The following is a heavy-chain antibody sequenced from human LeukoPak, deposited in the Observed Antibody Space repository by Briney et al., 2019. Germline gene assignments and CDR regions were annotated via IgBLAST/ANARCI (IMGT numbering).Heavy chain of an antibody. V-gene: IGHV3-23*01. D-gene: IGHD5-18*01. CDR3: ARRRGYSYGPGDY. Sequence: GGSLRLSCAASGFTVSSNYMSWVRQAPGKGLEWVSAISGSGGSTYYADSVKGRFTISRDNSKNTLYLQMNSLRAEDTAVYYCARRRGYSYGPGDYWGQGTLVTVSS. CDR1: GFTVSSNY. J-gene: IGHJ4*02. CDR2: ISGSGGST.